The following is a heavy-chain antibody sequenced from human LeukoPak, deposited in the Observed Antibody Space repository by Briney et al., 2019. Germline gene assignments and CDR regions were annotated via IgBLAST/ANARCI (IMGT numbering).Heavy chain of an antibody. CDR1: GFTFDNYA. D-gene: IGHD4-17*01. J-gene: IGHJ4*02. Sequence: GGSLRLCCAASGFTFDNYAMHWVRQAPGKGLEWVSLISGDGGGTYYADSVKGRFTISRDNSKNSLYLETNSLRTEDTALYFCATDRSTVTKSDYWGQGTLVTVSS. CDR3: ATDRSTVTKSDY. V-gene: IGHV3-43*02. CDR2: ISGDGGGT.